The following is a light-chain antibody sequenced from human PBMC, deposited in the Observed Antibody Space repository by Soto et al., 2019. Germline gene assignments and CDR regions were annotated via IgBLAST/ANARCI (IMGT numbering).Light chain of an antibody. CDR1: SSDVGAYNA. CDR2: DVT. J-gene: IGLJ1*01. Sequence: QSVLTQPRSVSGSPGQSVTISCTGTSSDVGAYNAVSWYQQNPGKAPKFMIYDVTKRPSGVPDRFSGSKSGNTASLTISGLQAEDEADYYCFSSAGNYIYVFGTGTKVTVL. CDR3: FSSAGNYIYV. V-gene: IGLV2-11*01.